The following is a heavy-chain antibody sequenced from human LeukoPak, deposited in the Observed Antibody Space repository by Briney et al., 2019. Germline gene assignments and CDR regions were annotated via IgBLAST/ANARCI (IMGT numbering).Heavy chain of an antibody. Sequence: PSQTLSLTCGVSGGSISSGGYSWSWVRQPPGKGLEWIGYMYHSGSTYYNPSLKSRVTVSVDMSKNQFSLKLSSVTAPDTAMYYCARQWGVLDWFDPWGEGTLVTVSS. CDR3: ARQWGVLDWFDP. D-gene: IGHD3-16*01. CDR2: MYHSGST. V-gene: IGHV4-30-2*01. CDR1: GGSISSGGYS. J-gene: IGHJ5*02.